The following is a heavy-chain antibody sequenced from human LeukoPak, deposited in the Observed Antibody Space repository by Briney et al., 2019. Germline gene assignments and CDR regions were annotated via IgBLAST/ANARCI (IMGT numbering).Heavy chain of an antibody. CDR3: ARGPSSNYDSSGYLDY. J-gene: IGHJ4*02. Sequence: SETLSVTCAVYGGSFSGYYWSWIRQPPGNGLEWIGEINHSGSTNYNPSLKSRVTISVDTSKNQFSLKLSSVTAADTAVYYCARGPSSNYDSSGYLDYWGQGTLVTVSS. V-gene: IGHV4-34*01. CDR2: INHSGST. CDR1: GGSFSGYY. D-gene: IGHD3-22*01.